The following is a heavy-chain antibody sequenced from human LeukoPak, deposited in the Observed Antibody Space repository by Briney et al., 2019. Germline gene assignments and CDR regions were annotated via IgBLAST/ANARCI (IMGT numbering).Heavy chain of an antibody. D-gene: IGHD3-3*01. Sequence: SETLSLTCTVSGGSISSYYWSWIRQAPGKGLEWIGYIYYSGSTNYNPSLKSRVTMSVDTSKNQFSLKLTSVTAADTAVYYCARYDFNKFFDYWGQGILVTVSS. CDR2: IYYSGST. CDR3: ARYDFNKFFDY. CDR1: GGSISSYY. V-gene: IGHV4-59*01. J-gene: IGHJ4*02.